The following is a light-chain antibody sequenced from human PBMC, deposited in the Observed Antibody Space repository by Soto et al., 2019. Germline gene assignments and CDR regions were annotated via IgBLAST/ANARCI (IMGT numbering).Light chain of an antibody. CDR2: AAS. CDR3: QKYNGGQRT. Sequence: DIHLTQSPSFLSASVGDRVTITCRASQGISNYLAWFQQKAGKVPKLLIYAASSLQSGVPSRFSGSRSGTDLTLTISSLQPEDVATYYCQKYNGGQRTFGQGTKVDI. V-gene: IGKV1-27*01. J-gene: IGKJ1*01. CDR1: QGISNY.